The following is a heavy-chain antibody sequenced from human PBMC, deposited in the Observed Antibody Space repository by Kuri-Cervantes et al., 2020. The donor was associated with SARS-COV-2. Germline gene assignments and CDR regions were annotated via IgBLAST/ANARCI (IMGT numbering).Heavy chain of an antibody. V-gene: IGHV3-23*01. J-gene: IGHJ4*02. D-gene: IGHD2-21*02. CDR1: GFMFMNYD. Sequence: GESLKISCKGSGFMFMNYDMGWVRQAPGRGPEWVSIISGSGTGTYFADSVKGRFTMSRDNYKNTVFLQMNSLTADDTAVYYCAKSLAYCGRGCYWAFDYWGQGALVTVSS. CDR3: AKSLAYCGRGCYWAFDY. CDR2: ISGSGTGT.